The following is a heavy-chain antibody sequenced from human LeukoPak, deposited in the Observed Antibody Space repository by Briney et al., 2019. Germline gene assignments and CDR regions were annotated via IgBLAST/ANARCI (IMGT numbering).Heavy chain of an antibody. D-gene: IGHD6-13*01. CDR3: ARSRDSSSWSALDY. CDR2: NYYTGST. J-gene: IGHJ4*02. CDR1: GGSISSYY. Sequence: SETLSLTCTVSGGSISSYYWSWIRQPPGKGLEWIGYNYYTGSTNYNPSLKSRVTILVDTSKNQFSLKVTSVTTADTAVYYCARSRDSSSWSALDYWGQGTLVTFSS. V-gene: IGHV4-59*01.